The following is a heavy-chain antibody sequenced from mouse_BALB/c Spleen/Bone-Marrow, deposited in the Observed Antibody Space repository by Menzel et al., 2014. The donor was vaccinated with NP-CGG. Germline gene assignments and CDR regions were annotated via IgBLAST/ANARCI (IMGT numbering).Heavy chain of an antibody. CDR3: AGYDWYFDV. D-gene: IGHD2-14*01. J-gene: IGHJ1*01. CDR1: GYTFTSYV. Sequence: EVKLVDSGPELVKPGASVKMSCKASGYTFTSYVMHWVKQKPGQGLEWIGYINPYNDGTKYNEKFKGKATLTSDKSSSTAYMELSSLTSEDSAVYYCAGYDWYFDVWGAGTTVTVSS. CDR2: INPYNDGT. V-gene: IGHV1-14*01.